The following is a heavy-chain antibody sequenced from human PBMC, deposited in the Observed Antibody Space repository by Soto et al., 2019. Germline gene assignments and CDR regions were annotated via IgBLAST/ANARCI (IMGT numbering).Heavy chain of an antibody. CDR3: SRRLEV. J-gene: IGHJ6*02. CDR2: IDQDGNEK. V-gene: IGHV3-7*05. CDR1: GFNFYTSW. Sequence: GGSLRLSCAASGFNFYTSWMDWVRQSPGKGLEWVANIDQDGNEKYYVDSVKGRFTISRDNAKNSLYLQMNSLRAEDTAVYYCSRRLEVSGQGTTVTVSS.